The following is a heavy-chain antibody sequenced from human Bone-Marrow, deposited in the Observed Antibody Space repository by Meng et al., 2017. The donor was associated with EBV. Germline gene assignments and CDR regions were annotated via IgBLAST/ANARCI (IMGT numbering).Heavy chain of an antibody. CDR3: ARDSGAGSSSSLDY. Sequence: QVQLVQSVAEVXXXXXXVKXSXKASGGTFSSYAISWVRQAPGQGLEWMGGIIPIFGTANYAQKFQGRVMITADESTSTAYMELSSLRSEDTAVYYCARDSGAGSSSSLDYWGQGTLVTVS. CDR1: GGTFSSYA. V-gene: IGHV1-69*01. CDR2: IIPIFGTA. J-gene: IGHJ4*02. D-gene: IGHD6-6*01.